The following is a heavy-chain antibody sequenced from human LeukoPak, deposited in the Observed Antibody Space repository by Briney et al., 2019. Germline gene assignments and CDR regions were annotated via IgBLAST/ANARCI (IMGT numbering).Heavy chain of an antibody. V-gene: IGHV3-23*01. CDR1: GFTFSTYG. Sequence: GGSLRLSCAASGFTFSTYGMTWVRQAPGKGLEWVSSISGSGGSTYYADSVKGRVTISRDNAKNSLYLQMSNLRAEDTAVYFCARGGGLDVWGQGATVTVSS. J-gene: IGHJ6*02. CDR3: ARGGGLDV. D-gene: IGHD3-16*01. CDR2: ISGSGGST.